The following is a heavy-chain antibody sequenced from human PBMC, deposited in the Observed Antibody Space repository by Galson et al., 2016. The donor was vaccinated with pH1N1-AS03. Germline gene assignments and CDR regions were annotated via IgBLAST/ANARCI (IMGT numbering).Heavy chain of an antibody. CDR3: ARDPRGPCTSTTCPTAYYFGMDV. J-gene: IGHJ6*02. V-gene: IGHV1-2*04. CDR2: INPNSGVT. Sequence: SVKVSCKASGYIFTGFYVHWVRQAPGQGLEWMGWINPNSGVTNYAQKSQAWVTMTRDTSISTAYMELYGLKSDDTAVYYCARDPRGPCTSTTCPTAYYFGMDVWGQGTTVIVSS. CDR1: GYIFTGFY. D-gene: IGHD2-2*01.